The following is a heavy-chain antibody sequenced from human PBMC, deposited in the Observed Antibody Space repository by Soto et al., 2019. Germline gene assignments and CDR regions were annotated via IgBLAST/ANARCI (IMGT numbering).Heavy chain of an antibody. CDR1: GGSISSGGYY. V-gene: IGHV4-31*03. CDR2: IYYSGST. Sequence: QVQLQESGPGLVKPSQTLSLTCTVSGGSISSGGYYWSWIRQHPGKGLEWIGYIYYSGSTYYNPSLKSRVTISVDPSKNQFSLKLSSVTAADTAVYYCATLTMVRGALWYYYGMDVWGQGTTVTVSS. CDR3: ATLTMVRGALWYYYGMDV. J-gene: IGHJ6*02. D-gene: IGHD3-10*01.